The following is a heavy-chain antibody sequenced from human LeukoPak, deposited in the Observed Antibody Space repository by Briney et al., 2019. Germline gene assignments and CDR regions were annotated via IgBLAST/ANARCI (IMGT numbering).Heavy chain of an antibody. V-gene: IGHV3-21*06. CDR2: INWGSNHI. CDR1: GFTLRSYS. Sequence: PGGSLRLSCAASGFTLRSYSMSWVRQAPGKGPEWVSSINWGSNHIYYADAVQGRFTISRDNAKNSLYLQMNSLRAEDTAIYYCARGRYSSGWYDSIPPHYWGQGTLVTVSS. J-gene: IGHJ4*02. CDR3: ARGRYSSGWYDSIPPHY. D-gene: IGHD6-19*01.